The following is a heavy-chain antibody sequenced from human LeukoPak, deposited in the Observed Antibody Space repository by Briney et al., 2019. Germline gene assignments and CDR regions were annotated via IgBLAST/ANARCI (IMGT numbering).Heavy chain of an antibody. V-gene: IGHV4-39*07. Sequence: SETLSLTCTVSGGSISSSSYYWGWIRQPPGKGLEWIGSIYYSGSTYYNPSLKSRVTISVDTSKNQFSLKLSSVTAAATAVYYCARGFLQYYDFWSGQESDAFDIWGQGTMVTVSS. CDR2: IYYSGST. D-gene: IGHD3-3*01. CDR3: ARGFLQYYDFWSGQESDAFDI. J-gene: IGHJ3*02. CDR1: GGSISSSSYY.